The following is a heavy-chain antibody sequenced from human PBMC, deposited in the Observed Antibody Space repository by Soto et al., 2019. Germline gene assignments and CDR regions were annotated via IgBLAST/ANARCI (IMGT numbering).Heavy chain of an antibody. CDR1: GFTVSSYG. D-gene: IGHD2-8*02. J-gene: IGHJ4*02. V-gene: IGHV3-30*03. CDR3: TGEVASGY. Sequence: GGSLRLSCAVSGFTVSSYGMHWVRQAPGKGLEWVAVISRDGGTKFYADSVKGRFTISKDNSRNTLFLEMNSLRGDDMAVYYCTGEVASGYWGQGTLVTVSS. CDR2: ISRDGGTK.